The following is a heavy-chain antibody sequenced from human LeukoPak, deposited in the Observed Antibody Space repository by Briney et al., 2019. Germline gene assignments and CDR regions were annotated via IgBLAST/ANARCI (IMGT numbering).Heavy chain of an antibody. J-gene: IGHJ4*02. Sequence: PGGSLRLSCAASGFTFSNYAMSWVRQAPGKGLEWVSIISGGGDRAYYADSVKGLFTISRDNSKNTLYLQMSSLRADDTAIYYCAKGGWAGRSIDSWGLGTLVTVSS. CDR3: AKGGWAGRSIDS. V-gene: IGHV3-23*01. CDR1: GFTFSNYA. CDR2: ISGGGDRA. D-gene: IGHD6-19*01.